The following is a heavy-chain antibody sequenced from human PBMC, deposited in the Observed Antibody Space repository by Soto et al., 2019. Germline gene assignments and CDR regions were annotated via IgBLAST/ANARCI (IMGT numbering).Heavy chain of an antibody. CDR2: ISYDGSNK. CDR3: AKGAYDRSGYYYVY. D-gene: IGHD3-22*01. Sequence: QVQLVESGGGVVQPGRSLRLSCAASGFTFSRYGMHWVRQAPGKGLEWVAVISYDGSNKYYADSVKGRFTISRDNSKNTLYLQMNSLRAEDTAVYYCAKGAYDRSGYYYVYWGQGTLVTVSS. J-gene: IGHJ4*02. CDR1: GFTFSRYG. V-gene: IGHV3-30*18.